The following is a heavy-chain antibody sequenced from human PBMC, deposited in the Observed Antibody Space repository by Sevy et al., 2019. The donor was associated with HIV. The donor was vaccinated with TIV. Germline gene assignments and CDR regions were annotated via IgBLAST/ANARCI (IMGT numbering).Heavy chain of an antibody. CDR3: ARGNSGSFDY. Sequence: GGSLRLSCAASGFTFSTYWMHLVRQAPGKRLEWVANIKQDESEKYYVASVKGRFTISRDNAKNSQYLQMNSLRPGDTAVYYCARGNSGSFDYWGQGTLVTVSS. J-gene: IGHJ4*02. CDR2: IKQDESEK. CDR1: GFTFSTYW. D-gene: IGHD3-22*01. V-gene: IGHV3-7*04.